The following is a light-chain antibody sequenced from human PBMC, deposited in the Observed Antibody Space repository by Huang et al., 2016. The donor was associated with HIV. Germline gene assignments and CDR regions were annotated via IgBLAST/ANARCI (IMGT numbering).Light chain of an antibody. CDR3: QHRSRWPPIT. CDR2: ETS. V-gene: IGKV3-11*01. J-gene: IGKJ5*01. Sequence: VLTQSPATLSLSPGERAILSCRASQSVRRSLAWYQQKPGHFPKLLIYETSIRAIGVTARFSGSGSVTDFTLIISNLEPEDSALYFCQHRSRWPPITFGQGTRLEMK. CDR1: QSVRRS.